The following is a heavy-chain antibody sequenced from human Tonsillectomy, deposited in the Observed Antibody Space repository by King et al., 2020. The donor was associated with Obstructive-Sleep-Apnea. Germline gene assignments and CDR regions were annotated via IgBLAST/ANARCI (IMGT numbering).Heavy chain of an antibody. CDR1: GFTFRSYS. Sequence: VQLVESGGGLVKPVGSPRLSCAASGFTFRSYSMNWGRQAPGKGLEWVSSISSNSSYIYYADSVQGRITISRDNAKNSLYLQMNSLRAEDTAVYYCASVLGSSWSQGAFDIWGQGTMVTVSS. CDR3: ASVLGSSWSQGAFDI. V-gene: IGHV3-21*01. J-gene: IGHJ3*02. CDR2: ISSNSSYI. D-gene: IGHD6-13*01.